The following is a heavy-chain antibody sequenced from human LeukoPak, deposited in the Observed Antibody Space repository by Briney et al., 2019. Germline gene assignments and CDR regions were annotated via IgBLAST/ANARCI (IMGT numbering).Heavy chain of an antibody. V-gene: IGHV3-7*01. J-gene: IGHJ4*02. Sequence: GGSLRLSCAASGFSFSSYWMTWVRQAPGKGLEWVANINQDGSDKPYVDSVKGRFTISRDNAKNSLYLQMNSLRAEDTAVYYCARDDNWNDKPFDLWGPGTLVTVSS. CDR1: GFSFSSYW. D-gene: IGHD1-20*01. CDR3: ARDDNWNDKPFDL. CDR2: INQDGSDK.